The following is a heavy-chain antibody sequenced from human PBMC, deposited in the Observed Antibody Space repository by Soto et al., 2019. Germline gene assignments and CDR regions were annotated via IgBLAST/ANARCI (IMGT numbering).Heavy chain of an antibody. CDR2: INSNTGYT. J-gene: IGHJ4*02. CDR3: VRDLRAMIDY. V-gene: IGHV1-18*04. CDR1: GYTFTSHG. Sequence: GSVKVSFKASGYTFTSHGISLVRQAPGQGLEWMGWINSNTGYTSYAQKFQGRVTMTTETSTSTAYMDLRSLRSDDTAVYWCVRDLRAMIDYWGQGTLVTVSS. D-gene: IGHD2-2*01.